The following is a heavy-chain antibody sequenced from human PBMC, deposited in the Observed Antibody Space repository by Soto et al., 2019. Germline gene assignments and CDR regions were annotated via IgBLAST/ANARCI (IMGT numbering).Heavy chain of an antibody. CDR2: ISGSGGNT. CDR1: GFTFSSYA. J-gene: IGHJ4*02. V-gene: IGHV3-23*01. D-gene: IGHD4-4*01. CDR3: AIYRRYFDS. Sequence: GGSLRLSCAASGFTFSSYAMSWVRQAPGKGLEWVSVISGSGGNTFYADSVKGRFTISRDNSRNSLDLQMNSLRVEDTAVYFCAIYRRYFDSWGQGSVVTVSS.